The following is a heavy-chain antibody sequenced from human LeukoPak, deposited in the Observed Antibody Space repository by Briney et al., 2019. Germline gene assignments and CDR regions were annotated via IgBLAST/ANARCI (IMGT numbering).Heavy chain of an antibody. CDR1: DSPSYY. CDR3: ASYDSSGSFDY. CDR2: INHSGST. V-gene: IGHV4-34*01. Sequence: PSETLSLTCTDGSIDSPSYYWAWVRQPPGKGLEWIGEINHSGSTNYNPSLKSRVTISVDTSKNQFSLKLSSVTAADTAVYYCASYDSSGSFDYWGQGTLVTVSS. J-gene: IGHJ4*02. D-gene: IGHD3-22*01.